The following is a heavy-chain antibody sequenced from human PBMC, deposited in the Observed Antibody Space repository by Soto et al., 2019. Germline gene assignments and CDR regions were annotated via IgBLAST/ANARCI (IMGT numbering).Heavy chain of an antibody. Sequence: QVQLQESGPGLVEPSQTLSLTCTVSGGSISSVYYYWIWIRQPPGKGLEWIGHIYNSGSTYSNPSLKSRVTISVDTSKNQFSLNLSSVTATDTAVYYCARGQAGDKVDYWGQGTLVTVSS. J-gene: IGHJ4*02. CDR3: ARGQAGDKVDY. CDR2: IYNSGST. CDR1: GGSISSVYYY. V-gene: IGHV4-30-4*01. D-gene: IGHD7-27*01.